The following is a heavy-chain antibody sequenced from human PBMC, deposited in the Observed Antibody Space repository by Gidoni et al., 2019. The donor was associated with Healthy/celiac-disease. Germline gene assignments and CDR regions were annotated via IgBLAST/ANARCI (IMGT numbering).Heavy chain of an antibody. Sequence: QVQLVESGGGLVKPGGSLRLSCAASGFSFSAYYMSWIRRAPGKGRGWLSYISSSGSTIYYADSVKGRVTISRDNAKNSLYLQMNSLRAEDTAVYYCARDGWELLGVPDYWGQGTLVTVSS. V-gene: IGHV3-11*01. CDR1: GFSFSAYY. D-gene: IGHD1-26*01. J-gene: IGHJ4*02. CDR2: ISSSGSTI. CDR3: ARDGWELLGVPDY.